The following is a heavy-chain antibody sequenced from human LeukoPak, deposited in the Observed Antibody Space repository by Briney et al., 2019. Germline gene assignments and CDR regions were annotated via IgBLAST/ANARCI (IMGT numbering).Heavy chain of an antibody. CDR2: IYYSGST. V-gene: IGHV4-39*01. Sequence: SETLSLTCTVSGGSISSSSYYWGRIRQPPGKGLEWIGSIYYSGSTYYNPSLKSRVTISVDTSKNQFSLKLSSVTAADTAVYYCARPRDGYNSDAFDIWGQGTMVTVSS. J-gene: IGHJ3*02. CDR1: GGSISSSSYY. D-gene: IGHD5-24*01. CDR3: ARPRDGYNSDAFDI.